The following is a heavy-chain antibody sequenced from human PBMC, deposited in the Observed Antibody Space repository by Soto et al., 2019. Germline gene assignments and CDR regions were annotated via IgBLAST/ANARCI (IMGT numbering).Heavy chain of an antibody. CDR2: IRRKANTYAT. D-gene: IGHD3-16*01. CDR3: TRHVSYDGFGGMDV. J-gene: IGHJ6*02. CDR1: GFTLSGSA. Sequence: GGFLRLSCAASGFTLSGSAIHWVRQASGKGLEWVGQIRRKANTYATAYAASAKGRFTISRGESKNTAHLQMNSLKTEDTAVYYCTRHVSYDGFGGMDVWGQGTTVTVSS. V-gene: IGHV3-73*01.